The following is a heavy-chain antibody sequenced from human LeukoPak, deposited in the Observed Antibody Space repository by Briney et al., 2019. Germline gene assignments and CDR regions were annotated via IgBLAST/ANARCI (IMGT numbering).Heavy chain of an antibody. V-gene: IGHV3-21*01. CDR2: ISSSSSYI. Sequence: GGSLRLSCAASGFTFSSYSMNWVRQAPGKGLEWVSSISSSSSYIYYADSVKGRFTISRDNAKNSLYLQMNSLRAEDTAVYYCARDRGPSGTMVRGVIIPSPDYWGQGTLVTVSS. D-gene: IGHD3-10*01. CDR1: GFTFSSYS. J-gene: IGHJ4*02. CDR3: ARDRGPSGTMVRGVIIPSPDY.